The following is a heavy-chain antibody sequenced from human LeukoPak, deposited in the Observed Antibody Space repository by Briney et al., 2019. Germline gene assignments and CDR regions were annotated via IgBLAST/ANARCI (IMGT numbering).Heavy chain of an antibody. CDR3: ARVPAYDYLGSTRGSIDF. V-gene: IGHV4-31*02. Sequence: SWVRQHPGKGLEWIGYIYYSGSTYYNPSLKSRVTISVDTSKNQFSLKLTSVTAADTAVYYCARVPAYDYLGSTRGSIDFWGQGTLVTVSS. J-gene: IGHJ4*02. D-gene: IGHD3-16*01. CDR2: IYYSGST.